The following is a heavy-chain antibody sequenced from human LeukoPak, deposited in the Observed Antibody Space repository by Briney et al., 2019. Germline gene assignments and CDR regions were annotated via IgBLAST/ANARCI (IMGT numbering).Heavy chain of an antibody. CDR3: ARDQYNLSDY. CDR1: GFTVSSNY. Sequence: GGSLRLSCAASGFTVSSNYMSWVRQAPGKGLEWVSVIYSGGNTYYADSVKGRFTISRDNSKNTLYLQMNSLRAEDTAVYYCARDQYNLSDYWGQGTLVTVSS. V-gene: IGHV3-66*01. D-gene: IGHD1-1*01. CDR2: IYSGGNT. J-gene: IGHJ4*02.